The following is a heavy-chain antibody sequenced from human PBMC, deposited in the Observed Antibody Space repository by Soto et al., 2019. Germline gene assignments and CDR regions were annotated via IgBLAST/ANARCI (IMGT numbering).Heavy chain of an antibody. CDR3: ARDRMELRSRYYYYMDV. Sequence: ASVKVSCKASGYTFTSYAMHWVRQAPGQRLEWMGWINAGNGNTKYSQKFQGRVTITRDTSASTAYMELSSLRSEDTAVYYCARDRMELRSRYYYYMDVWGKGTTVTVSS. CDR1: GYTFTSYA. V-gene: IGHV1-3*01. CDR2: INAGNGNT. J-gene: IGHJ6*03. D-gene: IGHD1-7*01.